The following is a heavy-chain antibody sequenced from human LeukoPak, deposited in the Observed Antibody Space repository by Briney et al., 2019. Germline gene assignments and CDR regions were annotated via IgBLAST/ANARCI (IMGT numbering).Heavy chain of an antibody. D-gene: IGHD6-19*01. J-gene: IGHJ2*01. V-gene: IGHV3-30*18. CDR3: AKDLGGGSGCYDL. CDR1: GFTFSSYG. CDR2: ISYDGSNK. Sequence: PGRSLRLSCAASGFTFSSYGMHWVRQAPGKGLEWVAIISYDGSNKYYADSVQGRFIISRDNSKSTLYLQMNSLRAEDTAVYYCAKDLGGGSGCYDLWGRGTLVTVSS.